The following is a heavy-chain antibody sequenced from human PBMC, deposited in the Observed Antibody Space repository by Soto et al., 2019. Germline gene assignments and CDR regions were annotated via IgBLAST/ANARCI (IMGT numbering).Heavy chain of an antibody. CDR2: ISGSGGST. CDR3: AKVGEGYDSSESSHYGMDV. J-gene: IGHJ6*02. D-gene: IGHD3-22*01. V-gene: IGHV3-23*01. CDR1: GFTFSSYA. Sequence: GGSLRLSCAASGFTFSSYAVSWVRQAPGKGLEWVSAISGSGGSTYYADSVKGRFTISRDNSKNTLYLQMNSLRAEDTAVYYCAKVGEGYDSSESSHYGMDVWGQGTTVTVSS.